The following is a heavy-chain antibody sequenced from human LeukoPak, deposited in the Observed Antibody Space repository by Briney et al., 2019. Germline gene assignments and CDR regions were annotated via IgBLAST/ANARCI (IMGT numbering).Heavy chain of an antibody. J-gene: IGHJ5*02. Sequence: GSLRLSCTASGITFKNYWMHWVRQAPGKGVVWGSRIDTVGSRTTYADFVKGRLTISRDNAKNTLYLEMNSLTAEDSGVYYCAIVRGGSDDWIDPWGQGTLVTVSS. CDR2: IDTVGSRT. CDR3: AIVRGGSDDWIDP. CDR1: GITFKNYW. D-gene: IGHD1-26*01. V-gene: IGHV3-74*03.